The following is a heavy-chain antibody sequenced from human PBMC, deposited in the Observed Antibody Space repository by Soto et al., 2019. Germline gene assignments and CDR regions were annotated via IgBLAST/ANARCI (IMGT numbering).Heavy chain of an antibody. D-gene: IGHD3-22*01. V-gene: IGHV1-18*04. J-gene: IGHJ4*02. CDR3: ARESYYYDSSGYYTSYFDY. Sequence: GXSVKVSCKASGYTFTSYGISWVRQAPVQGLEWMGWISAYNGNTNYSQKLQGRVTMTTDTSTSTAYMELRSLRSDDTAVYYCARESYYYDSSGYYTSYFDYWGQGTLVTVSS. CDR1: GYTFTSYG. CDR2: ISAYNGNT.